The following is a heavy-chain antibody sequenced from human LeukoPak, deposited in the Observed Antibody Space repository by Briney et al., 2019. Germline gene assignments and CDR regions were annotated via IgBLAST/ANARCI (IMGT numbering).Heavy chain of an antibody. J-gene: IGHJ5*02. CDR3: ARDAEVGTLFGVLGRYNWFDP. CDR1: GFSFSYFW. Sequence: QSGGSLRLSCAASGFSFSYFWMSWVRQAPGKGLEWVANIKQDGNEKYYVDSVKGRFTISRDNAKKSLYLQMNNLRAEDTAVYYCARDAEVGTLFGVLGRYNWFDPWGQGTLVTVSS. V-gene: IGHV3-7*01. D-gene: IGHD3-3*01. CDR2: IKQDGNEK.